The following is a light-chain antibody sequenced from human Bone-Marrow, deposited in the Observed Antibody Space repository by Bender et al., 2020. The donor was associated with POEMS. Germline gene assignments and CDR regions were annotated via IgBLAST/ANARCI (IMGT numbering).Light chain of an antibody. Sequence: QSVVTQPPSLSEAPRQRVTISCSGSSSNIGTNYVCWYQQLPGTAPKLLIYYDDLLPSGVSDRFSGSKSGTSASLAISGLQSEDEADYYCAAWDDSLNGPVFGGGTKLTVL. J-gene: IGLJ3*02. V-gene: IGLV1-36*01. CDR2: YDD. CDR1: SSNIGTNY. CDR3: AAWDDSLNGPV.